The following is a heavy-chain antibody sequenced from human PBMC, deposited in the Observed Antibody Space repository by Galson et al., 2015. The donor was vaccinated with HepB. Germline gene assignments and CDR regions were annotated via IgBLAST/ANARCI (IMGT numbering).Heavy chain of an antibody. CDR1: GYSFSKYW. CDR3: AGVYNWVNSYFDF. J-gene: IGHJ2*01. CDR2: IYPEDSDT. D-gene: IGHD5-24*01. V-gene: IGHV5-51*01. Sequence: QSGAEVKKPGESLQISCQASGYSFSKYWIAWVRQMPGKGLEWMGIIYPEDSDTTYSPSFQGQVTMSTDKSNNTAYLQWRSLKASDNAIYYCAGVYNWVNSYFDFWGRGTLVTVAS.